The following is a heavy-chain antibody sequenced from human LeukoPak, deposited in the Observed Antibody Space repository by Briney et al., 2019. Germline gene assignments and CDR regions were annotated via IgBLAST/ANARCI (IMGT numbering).Heavy chain of an antibody. CDR3: ARGPMGVPAAIDYYYYMDV. CDR2: MNPNSGNT. Sequence: ASVKVSCKASGYTFTSYDINWVRQASGQGLEWMGWMNPNSGNTGYAQKFQGRVTITRNTSISTAYMELSSLRSEDTAVYYCARGPMGVPAAIDYYYYMDVWGKGTRSPSP. CDR1: GYTFTSYD. D-gene: IGHD2-2*02. J-gene: IGHJ6*03. V-gene: IGHV1-8*01.